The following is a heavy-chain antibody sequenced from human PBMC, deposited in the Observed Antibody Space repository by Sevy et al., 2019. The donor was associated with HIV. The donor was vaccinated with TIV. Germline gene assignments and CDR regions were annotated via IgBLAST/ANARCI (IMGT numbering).Heavy chain of an antibody. J-gene: IGHJ4*02. CDR1: GGTFRNCA. CDR3: ASVILSVPGIALPFDS. V-gene: IGHV1-69*13. D-gene: IGHD6-13*01. Sequence: ASVKVSCKASGGTFRNCAFRWVRQAPGQGLEWMGGIIPIFGLVNYAQNFQGRVTITADESTSTTYMELSSLRSEDTALSYCASVILSVPGIALPFDSWGQGTLVTVSS. CDR2: IIPIFGLV.